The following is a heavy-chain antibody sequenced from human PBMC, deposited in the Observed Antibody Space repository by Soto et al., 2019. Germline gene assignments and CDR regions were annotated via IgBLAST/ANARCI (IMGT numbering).Heavy chain of an antibody. D-gene: IGHD1-26*01. CDR1: GFIFTSYA. CDR3: ARWSFLDY. CDR2: ISGSDGKT. Sequence: EVQLLESGGGLVRPGGSLRLSCAASGFIFTSYALSWVRQAPGKGLEWVSTISGSDGKTYYADSVKGRFSISRDTSKTTLYLQMNSLRVDDTSVYYCARWSFLDYWGQGTRVTVS. V-gene: IGHV3-23*01. J-gene: IGHJ4*02.